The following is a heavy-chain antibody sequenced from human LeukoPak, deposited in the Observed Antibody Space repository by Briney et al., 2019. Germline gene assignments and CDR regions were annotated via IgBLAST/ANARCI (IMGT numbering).Heavy chain of an antibody. Sequence: PGGSLRLSCAASGFTFSSYAMSWARPAPGKGLEWVSAISGSGGSTYYADSVKGRFTISRDNSKNTLYLQMNSLRAEDTAVYYCAKDRVALWYGESIPYYYYGMDVWGQGTTVTVSS. CDR2: ISGSGGST. CDR3: AKDRVALWYGESIPYYYYGMDV. D-gene: IGHD3-10*01. CDR1: GFTFSSYA. V-gene: IGHV3-23*01. J-gene: IGHJ6*02.